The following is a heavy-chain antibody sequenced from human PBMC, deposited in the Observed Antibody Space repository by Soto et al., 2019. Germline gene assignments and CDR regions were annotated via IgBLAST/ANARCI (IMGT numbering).Heavy chain of an antibody. D-gene: IGHD6-6*01. J-gene: IGHJ6*02. CDR3: ARHVKKYSSSSYYYYGMDV. CDR1: GGSISSSSYY. Sequence: QLQLQESGPGLVKPSETLSLTCTVSGGSISSSSYYWGWIRQPPGKGLEWIGSIYYSGSTYYNPSLKSRVTISVDTSKNQFSLKLSSVTAADTAVYYCARHVKKYSSSSYYYYGMDVWGQGTTVTVSS. CDR2: IYYSGST. V-gene: IGHV4-39*01.